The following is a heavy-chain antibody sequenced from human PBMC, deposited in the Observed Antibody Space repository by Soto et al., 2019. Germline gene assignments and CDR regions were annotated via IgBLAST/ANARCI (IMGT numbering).Heavy chain of an antibody. CDR1: GGSISSYY. J-gene: IGHJ6*03. CDR3: ARTTQGHTYYYYYMDV. CDR2: IYYSGST. Sequence: PSETLSLTCTVSGGSISSYYWSWIRQPPGKGLEWIGYIYYSGSTNYNPSLKSRVTISVDTSKNQFSLKLSSVTAADTAVYYCARTTQGHTYYYYYMDVWGKGTTVTVSS. V-gene: IGHV4-59*08. D-gene: IGHD4-17*01.